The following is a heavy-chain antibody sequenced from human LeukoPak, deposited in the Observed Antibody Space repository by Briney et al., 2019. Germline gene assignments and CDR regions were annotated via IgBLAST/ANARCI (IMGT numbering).Heavy chain of an antibody. CDR1: GFTFSSYA. J-gene: IGHJ4*02. Sequence: GRSLRLSCAASGFTFSSYAMHWVRQAPGKGLEWVAVISYDGSNKYYADSVKGRFTISRDNSKNTLYLQMNSLRAEDTAVYYCARGQFRLSDYDSSAFDYWGQGTLVTVSS. V-gene: IGHV3-30*04. CDR3: ARGQFRLSDYDSSAFDY. CDR2: ISYDGSNK. D-gene: IGHD3-22*01.